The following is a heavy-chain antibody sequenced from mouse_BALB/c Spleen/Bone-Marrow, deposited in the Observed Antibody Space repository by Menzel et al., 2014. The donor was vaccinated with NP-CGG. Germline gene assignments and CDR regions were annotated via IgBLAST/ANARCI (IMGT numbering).Heavy chain of an antibody. V-gene: IGHV14-3*02. D-gene: IGHD1-1*01. Sequence: EVQLQQSGAELVKPGASVKLSCTASDFSFKDTYMHWVNQRPEQGLEWIGRIDPANGNTKYDPKFQGKATITADTSSNTAYLQLSSLTSEDAAVYYCARVQFLRSRGLDYWGQGTTLTVSS. CDR3: ARVQFLRSRGLDY. CDR2: IDPANGNT. J-gene: IGHJ2*01. CDR1: DFSFKDTY.